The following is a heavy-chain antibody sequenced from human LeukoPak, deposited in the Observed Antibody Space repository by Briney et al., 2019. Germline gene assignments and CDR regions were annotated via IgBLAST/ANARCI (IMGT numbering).Heavy chain of an antibody. CDR2: TYVSGNT. V-gene: IGHV3-66*01. CDR3: ATEVGS. D-gene: IGHD1-26*01. Sequence: GGSLRLSCEASGLTVSSNYVSWVRQAPGKGLKWVSVTYVSGNTYYSDSVKGRVTFSRDNTKNRLYLQMNSLRVEDSAVYYCATEVGSWGQGTLVAVSS. CDR1: GLTVSSNY. J-gene: IGHJ5*02.